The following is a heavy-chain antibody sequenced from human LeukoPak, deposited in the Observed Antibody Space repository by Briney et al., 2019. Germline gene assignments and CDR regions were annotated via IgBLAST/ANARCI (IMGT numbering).Heavy chain of an antibody. V-gene: IGHV3-23*01. D-gene: IGHD5-18*01. CDR3: AKDQSYGFDY. Sequence: GGSLRLSCAASRFAFTAYAMSSVCQAPGKGLEWVSALSGSGASTYYADSVKGRFTISRDNSKNTLYLQMNSLRAEDTATYYCAKDQSYGFDYWGQGTLVTVSS. CDR2: LSGSGAST. CDR1: RFAFTAYA. J-gene: IGHJ4*02.